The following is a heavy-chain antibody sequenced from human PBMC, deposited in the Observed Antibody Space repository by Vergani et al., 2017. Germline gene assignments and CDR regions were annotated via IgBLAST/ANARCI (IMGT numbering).Heavy chain of an antibody. Sequence: EVQLLESGGSLKQPGGSVRLSCAASGFTFSTYAMHWVRQAPGKGLEWVSALTGGGGSTYYADSFKGRFIISRDNSRDTLYLGMNRLRPEDTATYYGVKDAGSYENFFDSWGQGTLVTVSS. CDR2: LTGGGGST. V-gene: IGHV3-23*01. J-gene: IGHJ4*02. D-gene: IGHD1-26*01. CDR1: GFTFSTYA. CDR3: VKDAGSYENFFDS.